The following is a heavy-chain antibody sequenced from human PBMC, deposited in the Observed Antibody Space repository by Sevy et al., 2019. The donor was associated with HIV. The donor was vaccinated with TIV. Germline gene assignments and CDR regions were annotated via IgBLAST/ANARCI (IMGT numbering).Heavy chain of an antibody. CDR2: ISSSFTNI. V-gene: IGHV3-48*03. Sequence: GGSLRLSCVASGFTFNIYEMNWVRQAPGQGLEWASYISSSFTNIYYADSVKGRFTISRDNAKNSLYLQMNSLRAEDTAVYYCTNYVHYWGQGTLVTVSS. CDR3: TNYVHY. J-gene: IGHJ4*02. CDR1: GFTFNIYE. D-gene: IGHD3-10*02.